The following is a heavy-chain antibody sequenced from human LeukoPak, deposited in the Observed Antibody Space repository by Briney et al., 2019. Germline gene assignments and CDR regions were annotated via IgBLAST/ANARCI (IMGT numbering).Heavy chain of an antibody. CDR1: GNTFTSYY. Sequence: ASVKVSCTASGNTFTSYYMHWVRQAPGQGLEWMGIINPSGGSTSYAQKFQGRVTMTRDTSTSTVYMELSSLRSEDTAVYYCARVNLDGYNLDYWGQGTLVTVSS. D-gene: IGHD5-24*01. CDR2: INPSGGST. CDR3: ARVNLDGYNLDY. V-gene: IGHV1-46*01. J-gene: IGHJ4*02.